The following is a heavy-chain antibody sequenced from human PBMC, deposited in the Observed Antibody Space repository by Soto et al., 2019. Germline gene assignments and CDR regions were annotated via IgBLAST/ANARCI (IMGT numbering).Heavy chain of an antibody. CDR2: VSAYNGER. CDR3: SRGTSIPASGDY. V-gene: IGHV1-18*01. D-gene: IGHD6-6*01. J-gene: IGHJ4*01. Sequence: QVQLVQSGAEVKKPWASVKVSCKASGYTFTNYGINWVRQAPGQGPEWLGWVSAYNGERRCAQRVQARVIMTTDTSTTTAYMALRSLRSDDTAVYYCSRGTSIPASGDYWGQGTLVTVSS. CDR1: GYTFTNYG.